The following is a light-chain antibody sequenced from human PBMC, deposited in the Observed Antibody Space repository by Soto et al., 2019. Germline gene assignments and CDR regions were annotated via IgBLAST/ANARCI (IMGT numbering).Light chain of an antibody. CDR2: GDS. CDR1: SSNIGAGYH. V-gene: IGLV1-40*01. Sequence: QSVLTQPPSVSGAPGQRVTISCTGSSSNIGAGYHVHWDQQLPGAAPKLLIFGDSNRPSGVPDRFSGSKSGTSASLAITGLQADDEADYYCQSSDSRLSGSDVFGTGTKVTVL. J-gene: IGLJ1*01. CDR3: QSSDSRLSGSDV.